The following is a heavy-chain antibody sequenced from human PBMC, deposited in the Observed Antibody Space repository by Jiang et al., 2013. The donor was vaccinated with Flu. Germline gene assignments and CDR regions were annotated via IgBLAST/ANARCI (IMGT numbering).Heavy chain of an antibody. J-gene: IGHJ5*02. V-gene: IGHV4-61*01. CDR3: ARSSIAARTGRFDP. D-gene: IGHD6-6*01. CDR1: VAPSAVVVTT. Sequence: PGLVKPSETLSSPALSLVAPSAVVVTTGAGIRQPPGKGLEWIGYIYYSGSTNYNPSLKSRVTISVDTSKNQFSLKLSSVTAADTAVYYCARSSIAARTGRFDPWGQGTLVTVSS. CDR2: IYYSGST.